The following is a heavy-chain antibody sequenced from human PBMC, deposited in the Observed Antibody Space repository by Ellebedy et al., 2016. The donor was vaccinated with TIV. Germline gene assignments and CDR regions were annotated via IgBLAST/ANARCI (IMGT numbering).Heavy chain of an antibody. V-gene: IGHV4-34*01. D-gene: IGHD3-9*01. CDR2: INHSGST. CDR3: ARARYFDWLFLRGSSSWFDP. Sequence: SETLSLTCAVYGGSFSGYYWSWIRQPPGKGLEWIGEINHSGSTNYNPSLKSRVTISVDTSKNQFSLKLSSVTAADTAVYYCARARYFDWLFLRGSSSWFDPWGQGTLVTVSS. CDR1: GGSFSGYY. J-gene: IGHJ5*02.